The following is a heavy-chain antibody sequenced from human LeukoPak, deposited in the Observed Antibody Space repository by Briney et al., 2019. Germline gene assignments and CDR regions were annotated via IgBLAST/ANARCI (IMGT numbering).Heavy chain of an antibody. CDR2: IYPGDSDT. CDR1: GYSFTSYW. D-gene: IGHD5-18*01. Sequence: GESLKISCKGSGYSFTSYWIGWVRQMPGKGLEWMGTIYPGDSDTRYSPSFQGQVTISADKSISTAYLQWSSLKASDTAMYYCARPVRIQLWQDAFDIWGQGTMVTVSS. V-gene: IGHV5-51*01. J-gene: IGHJ3*02. CDR3: ARPVRIQLWQDAFDI.